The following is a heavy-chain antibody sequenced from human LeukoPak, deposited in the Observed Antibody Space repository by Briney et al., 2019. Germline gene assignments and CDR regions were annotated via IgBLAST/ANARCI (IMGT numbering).Heavy chain of an antibody. CDR3: ARDDYGDYNWYYYYYCMDV. V-gene: IGHV3-21*01. D-gene: IGHD4-17*01. CDR2: ISSSSSYI. CDR1: GFTFSSYS. J-gene: IGHJ6*02. Sequence: GGSLRLSCAASGFTFSSYSMNWVRQAPGKGLEWVSSISSSSSYIYYADSVKGRFTISRDNAKNTLYLQMNSLRAEDTAVYYCARDDYGDYNWYYYYYCMDVWGQGTTVTVSS.